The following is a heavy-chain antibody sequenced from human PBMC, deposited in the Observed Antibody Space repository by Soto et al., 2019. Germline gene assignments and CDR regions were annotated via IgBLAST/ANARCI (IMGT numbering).Heavy chain of an antibody. D-gene: IGHD4-17*01. CDR3: ATQRDYGDYGAFDY. CDR2: INPNSGGT. V-gene: IGHV1-2*04. Sequence: ASVKVSCKASGYTFTGYYMHWVRQAPGQGREWMGWINPNSGGTNYAQKFQGWVTMTRDTSISTAYMELSRLRSDDTAVYYCATQRDYGDYGAFDYWGQGXLVTVYS. CDR1: GYTFTGYY. J-gene: IGHJ4*02.